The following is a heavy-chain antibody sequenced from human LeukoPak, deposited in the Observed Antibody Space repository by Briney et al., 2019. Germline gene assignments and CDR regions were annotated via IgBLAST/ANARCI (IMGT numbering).Heavy chain of an antibody. CDR2: IYPGDSDT. Sequence: GESLKISCKGSGSSFTSYWIGWVRQMPGKGLEWMGIIYPGDSDTRYSPSFQGQVTISAAKTSRTAYLQWRSQKASGNAMYYGARSGTVTFNLFDLWGQGTLVTVSS. D-gene: IGHD4-17*01. CDR3: ARSGTVTFNLFDL. CDR1: GSSFTSYW. V-gene: IGHV5-51*01. J-gene: IGHJ5*02.